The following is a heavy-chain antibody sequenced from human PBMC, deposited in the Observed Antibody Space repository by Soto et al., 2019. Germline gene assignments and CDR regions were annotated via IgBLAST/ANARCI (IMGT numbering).Heavy chain of an antibody. CDR2: IIPILGIA. V-gene: IGHV1-69*02. CDR1: GGTFSSYT. CDR3: ARSAPGYCSGGSCSYYYYMDV. J-gene: IGHJ6*03. D-gene: IGHD2-15*01. Sequence: SVKVSCKASGGTFSSYTISWVRQAPGQGLEWMGRIIPILGIANYAQKFQGRVTITADKSTSTAYMELSSLRSEDTAVYYCARSAPGYCSGGSCSYYYYMDVWGKGTTVTVSS.